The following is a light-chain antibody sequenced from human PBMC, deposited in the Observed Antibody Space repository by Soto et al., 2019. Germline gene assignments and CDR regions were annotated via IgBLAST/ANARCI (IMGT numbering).Light chain of an antibody. V-gene: IGKV3-20*01. CDR3: QQHGSSPIT. CDR1: QSVSSN. J-gene: IGKJ5*01. Sequence: EIVMTQSPATLYVYPGERVTLSCRASQSVSSNLAWYQQKPGQAPRLLISEASSRATGIPDRFSGSGSGTDFTLTIDRLEPEDFAMYYCQQHGSSPITFGQGTRLENK. CDR2: EAS.